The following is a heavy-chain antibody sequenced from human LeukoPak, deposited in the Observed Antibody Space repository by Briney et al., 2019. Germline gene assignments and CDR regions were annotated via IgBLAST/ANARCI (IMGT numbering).Heavy chain of an antibody. CDR3: AKRVHTSSWYAAFGY. V-gene: IGHV3-23*01. Sequence: GGSLRLSCAVSGFTFSSYVMNWVRQAPGKGLEWVSDISGSGGSTYYADSVKGRFSISRDNSKNTLYLQMNSLRAEDTAVYYCAKRVHTSSWYAAFGYRGQGTLVTVSS. J-gene: IGHJ4*02. D-gene: IGHD6-13*01. CDR2: ISGSGGST. CDR1: GFTFSSYV.